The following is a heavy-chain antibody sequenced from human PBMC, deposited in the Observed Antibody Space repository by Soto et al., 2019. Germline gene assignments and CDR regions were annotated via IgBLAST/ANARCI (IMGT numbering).Heavy chain of an antibody. J-gene: IGHJ4*02. CDR2: IYWGDSK. CDR1: GFSLSTSGVG. V-gene: IGHV2-5*02. CDR3: AHKGPEDWPLDY. Sequence: QITLKESGPTLVRPTQTLTLTCAFSGFSLSTSGVGVGWIRQPPGKALEWLAVIYWGDSKHYSPSLRSRLTITQDTSKNQVVLTMTNMDPMDTGTYYFAHKGPEDWPLDYWGQGTLVTVSS. D-gene: IGHD3-9*01.